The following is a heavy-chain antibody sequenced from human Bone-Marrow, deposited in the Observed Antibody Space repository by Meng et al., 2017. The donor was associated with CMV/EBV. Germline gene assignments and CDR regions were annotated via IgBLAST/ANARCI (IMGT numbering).Heavy chain of an antibody. CDR2: ISGSGGRT. D-gene: IGHD6-13*01. J-gene: IGHJ5*02. Sequence: FPFSGSAMTWVRHAPGKGLGGVSAISGSGGRTSYPASVKGRFTISRDNSKNTLYLQMNSLRAEDTAVYYCAKDSRSSSWYWDNWFDPWGQGTLVTVSS. CDR3: AKDSRSSSWYWDNWFDP. CDR1: FPFSGSA. V-gene: IGHV3-23*01.